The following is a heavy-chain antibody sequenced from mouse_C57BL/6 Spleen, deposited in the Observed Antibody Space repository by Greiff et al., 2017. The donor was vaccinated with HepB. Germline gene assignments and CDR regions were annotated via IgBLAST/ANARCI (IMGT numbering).Heavy chain of an antibody. D-gene: IGHD3-1*01. V-gene: IGHV1-64*01. CDR3: ARSGDY. CDR2: IHPNSGST. CDR1: GYTFTSYW. J-gene: IGHJ4*01. Sequence: QVHVKQPGAELVKPGASVKLSCKASGYTFTSYWMHWVKQRPGQGLEWIGMIHPNSGSTNYNEKFKSKATLTVDKSSSTAYMQISSLTSEDSAVYYCARSGDYWGQGTSVTVSS.